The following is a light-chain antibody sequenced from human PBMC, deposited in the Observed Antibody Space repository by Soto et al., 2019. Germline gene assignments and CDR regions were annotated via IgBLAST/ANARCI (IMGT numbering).Light chain of an antibody. CDR1: QSISSW. V-gene: IGKV1-5*01. CDR2: DAS. J-gene: IGKJ5*01. CDR3: QQDYNTIT. Sequence: DIQMTQSPLALSASVGARLTTTCRASQSISSWLAWYQQKPGKAPKLLIYDASSLESGVPSRFSGSGSGTEFTLTISSLQPEDFAVYYCQQDYNTITFGQGNDWRL.